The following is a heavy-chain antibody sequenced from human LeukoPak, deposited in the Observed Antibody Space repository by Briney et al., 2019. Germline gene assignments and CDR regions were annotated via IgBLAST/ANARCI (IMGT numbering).Heavy chain of an antibody. CDR2: IYPGDSDT. V-gene: IGHV5-51*01. Sequence: GESLKISCKGSGYNFTNQWIGWVRQMPGKGLEWMGIIYPGDSDTRYSPSFQGQVTISADKSISTAYLQWSSLKASDTAMYYCARHGPYPIVGANYWGQGTLVTVSS. CDR3: ARHGPYPIVGANY. CDR1: GYNFTNQW. J-gene: IGHJ4*02. D-gene: IGHD1-26*01.